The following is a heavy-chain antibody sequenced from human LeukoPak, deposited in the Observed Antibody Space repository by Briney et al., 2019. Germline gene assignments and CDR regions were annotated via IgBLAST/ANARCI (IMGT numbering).Heavy chain of an antibody. CDR1: GGSISSSDYY. CDR2: MYYSGST. V-gene: IGHV4-30-4*01. J-gene: IGHJ4*02. D-gene: IGHD3-10*01. Sequence: PTQTLSLTCTVSGGSISSSDYYWSWIRQPPGKGLEWIGFMYYSGSTNYNPSLKSRVSMSVDTSKNQFSLRLSSVTAADTAVYYCARRTQNDYPGEYYFDYWGQGTLVTVSS. CDR3: ARRTQNDYPGEYYFDY.